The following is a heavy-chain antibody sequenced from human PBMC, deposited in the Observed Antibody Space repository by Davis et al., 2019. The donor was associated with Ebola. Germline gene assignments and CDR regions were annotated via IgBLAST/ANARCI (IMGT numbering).Heavy chain of an antibody. D-gene: IGHD5-18*01. CDR1: GFTFSGSA. Sequence: GGSLRLSCAASGFTFSGSAMHWVRQASGKGLEWVGRIRSKANSYATAYAASVKGRFTISRDDSKNTAYLQMNSLRAEDTAVYYCAKDFLRGYSYGFLGYFDYWGQGTPVTVSS. J-gene: IGHJ4*02. CDR2: IRSKANSYAT. V-gene: IGHV3-73*01. CDR3: AKDFLRGYSYGFLGYFDY.